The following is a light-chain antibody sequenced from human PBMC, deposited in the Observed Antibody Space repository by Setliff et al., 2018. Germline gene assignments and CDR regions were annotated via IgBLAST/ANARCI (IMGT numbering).Light chain of an antibody. Sequence: SYELTQPPSVSVAPGKTARITCGGNNIGSKSVHWYQQKPGQAPVLVIYYDSDRPSGIPERFSGSKSGNTASLTISGLQAEDEADYYCCSYAGSYTYVFGTGTKVTVL. V-gene: IGLV3-21*01. J-gene: IGLJ1*01. CDR2: YDS. CDR1: NIGSKS. CDR3: CSYAGSYTYV.